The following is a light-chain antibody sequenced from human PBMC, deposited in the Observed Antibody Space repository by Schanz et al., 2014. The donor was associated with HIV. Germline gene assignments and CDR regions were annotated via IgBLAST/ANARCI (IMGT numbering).Light chain of an antibody. CDR1: QSVTRNF. CDR2: ATS. CDR3: QQYGGSPLT. Sequence: EIVLTQSPGSLSLSPGERVTLSCRASQSVTRNFLAWYQHKPGQAPRLLIYATSFRAAGIPDRFSGSGSGTEFTLTISRLEPEDFALYYCQQYGGSPLTFGGGTKVEIK. V-gene: IGKV3-20*01. J-gene: IGKJ4*01.